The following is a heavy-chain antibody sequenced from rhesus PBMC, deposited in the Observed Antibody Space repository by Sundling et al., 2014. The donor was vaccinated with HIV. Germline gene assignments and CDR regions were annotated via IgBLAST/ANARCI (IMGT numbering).Heavy chain of an antibody. Sequence: QVQLQESGPGLVKPSATLSLTCDVSGGSITNNSWNWIRQSPGKGLEWIGRISGSGGSTDYSPSLKSRVTISTDTSKNQFSLKLSSVTAADTAVYYCTRDARVAVGRGPALRVDVWGPGVLVMVSS. CDR3: TRDARVAVGRGPALRVDV. J-gene: IGHJ5-1*01. CDR1: GGSITNNS. V-gene: IGHV4-173*01. D-gene: IGHD6-13*01. CDR2: ISGSGGST.